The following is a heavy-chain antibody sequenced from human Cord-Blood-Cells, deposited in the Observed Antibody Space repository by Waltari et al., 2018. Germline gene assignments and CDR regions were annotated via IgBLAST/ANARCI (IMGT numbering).Heavy chain of an antibody. CDR2: IYYSGST. CDR1: GGSISSSSYY. V-gene: IGHV4-39*01. J-gene: IGHJ3*02. CDR3: ARPYGSGSYYAFDI. D-gene: IGHD3-10*01. Sequence: QLQLQESGPGLVKPSETLSLTCTVSGGSISSSSYYWGWSRKPPGKGLEWIGSIYYSGSTYYNPSLKSRVTISVDTSKNQFSLKLSSVTAADTAVYYCARPYGSGSYYAFDIWGQGTMVTVSS.